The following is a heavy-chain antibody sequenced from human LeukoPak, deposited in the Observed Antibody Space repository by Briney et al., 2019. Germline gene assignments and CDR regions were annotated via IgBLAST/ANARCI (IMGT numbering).Heavy chain of an antibody. CDR1: GFTFSSFE. CDR2: ISSSGSSI. D-gene: IGHD4-17*01. J-gene: IGHJ4*02. CDR3: ARGRVTGDYVRDFDY. Sequence: GGSLRLSCAASGFTFSSFEMNWVRQTPGKGLEWVSYISSSGSSIYYADSVKGRFTISRDNDKNSLYLQMNRLRAADTAVYYCARGRVTGDYVRDFDYWGQGTLVTVSS. V-gene: IGHV3-48*03.